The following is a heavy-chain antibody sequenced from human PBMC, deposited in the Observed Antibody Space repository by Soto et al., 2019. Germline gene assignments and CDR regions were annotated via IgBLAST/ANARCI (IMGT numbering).Heavy chain of an antibody. CDR1: GFTFSSYE. D-gene: IGHD3-9*01. CDR2: ISSSGSTI. V-gene: IGHV3-48*03. J-gene: IGHJ4*02. Sequence: GGSLRLSCAASGFTFSSYEMNWVRQAPGKGLEWVSYISSSGSTIYYADSVKGRFTISRDNAKNSLYLQMNSLRAEDTAVYYCAREAHLLNDSLTGYYHLDYWGQGTLVTVSS. CDR3: AREAHLLNDSLTGYYHLDY.